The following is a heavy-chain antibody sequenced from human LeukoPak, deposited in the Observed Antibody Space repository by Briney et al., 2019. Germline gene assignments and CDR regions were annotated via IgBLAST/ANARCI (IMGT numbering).Heavy chain of an antibody. D-gene: IGHD6-19*01. CDR3: ARDSGVAVAGTGWFDP. CDR2: ISSSSSYT. J-gene: IGHJ5*02. Sequence: GGSLRLSCAASGFTFSDYYMSWSRQAPGKGLEWVSYISSSSSYTNYADSVKGRFTISRDNAKNSLYLQMNSLRAEDTAVYYCARDSGVAVAGTGWFDPWGQGTLVTVSS. V-gene: IGHV3-11*06. CDR1: GFTFSDYY.